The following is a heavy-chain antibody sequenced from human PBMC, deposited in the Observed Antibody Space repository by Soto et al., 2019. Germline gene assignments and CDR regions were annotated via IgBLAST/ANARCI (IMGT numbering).Heavy chain of an antibody. CDR1: GFAFSSYW. CDR3: SRDKMGATADY. Sequence: EVQLVESGGGLVQPGGSLRLSCAASGFAFSSYWMHWVRQAPGKGLVWVSRINSDGSSTSYADSVKGRFTVSRDNAKNTLYLQMYGLRGDDTAVYYCSRDKMGATADYWGQGSLVTVSS. J-gene: IGHJ4*02. D-gene: IGHD1-26*01. CDR2: INSDGSST. V-gene: IGHV3-74*01.